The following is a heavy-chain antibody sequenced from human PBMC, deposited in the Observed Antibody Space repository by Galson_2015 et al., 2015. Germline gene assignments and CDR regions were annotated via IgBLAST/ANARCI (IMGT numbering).Heavy chain of an antibody. Sequence: SVKVSCKASGYTFTGYYMHWVRQAPGQGLEWMGRINPNSGGTNYAQKFQGRVTMTRDTSISTAYMELSRLRSDNTAVYYCARERDGYNPDYWGQGTLVTVSS. CDR2: INPNSGGT. D-gene: IGHD5-24*01. CDR3: ARERDGYNPDY. J-gene: IGHJ4*02. CDR1: GYTFTGYY. V-gene: IGHV1-2*06.